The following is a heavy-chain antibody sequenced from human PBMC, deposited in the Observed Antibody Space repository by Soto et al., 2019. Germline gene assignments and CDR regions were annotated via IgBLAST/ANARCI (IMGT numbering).Heavy chain of an antibody. Sequence: GESLKISCAASGFTFGSYWMHWVRQAPGRGLVWVSHINNDGTATTYADSVKGRFTISRDNAKNTLYLQMNSLRAEDTAVYYCARDSWGIHHWGQGTLVTVSS. CDR3: ARDSWGIHH. D-gene: IGHD6-13*01. J-gene: IGHJ5*02. CDR1: GFTFGSYW. V-gene: IGHV3-74*01. CDR2: INNDGTAT.